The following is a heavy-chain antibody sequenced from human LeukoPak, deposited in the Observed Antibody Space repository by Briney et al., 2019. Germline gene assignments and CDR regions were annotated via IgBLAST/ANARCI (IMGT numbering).Heavy chain of an antibody. V-gene: IGHV4-39*02. Sequence: SETLSLTCTVSGDSISSSSNHWGWIRQPPGKGLEWIGSIYYSGTTYYNPSLRSRVTISVDTSKNQFSLKVNSVTAADTAVYYCARDVRYSYGRKDFDYWGQGTLVTASS. CDR3: ARDVRYSYGRKDFDY. CDR2: IYYSGTT. D-gene: IGHD5-18*01. J-gene: IGHJ4*02. CDR1: GDSISSSSNH.